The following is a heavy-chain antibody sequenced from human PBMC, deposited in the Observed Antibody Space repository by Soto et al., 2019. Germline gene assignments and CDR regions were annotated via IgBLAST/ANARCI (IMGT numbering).Heavy chain of an antibody. CDR1: GFTFDDYA. D-gene: IGHD2-2*01. V-gene: IGHV3-9*01. CDR2: ISWNSGRI. J-gene: IGHJ4*02. CDR3: AKDISSSSTSHFDY. Sequence: ESGGGLVQPGRSLRLSCAASGFTFDDYAMHWVRQAPGKGLEWVSGISWNSGRIGYADSVKGRFTISRDNAKNSLYLQMNSLRVEDTALYYCAKDISSSSTSHFDYWGQGNLVNVSS.